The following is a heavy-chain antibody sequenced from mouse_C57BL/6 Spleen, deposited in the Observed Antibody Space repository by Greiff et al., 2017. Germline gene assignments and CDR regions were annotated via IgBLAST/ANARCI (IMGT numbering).Heavy chain of an antibody. Sequence: VQLQQSGPGLVQPSQSLSITCTVSGFSLTSYGVHWVRQSPGKGLEWLGVIWRGGSTDNNAAFISRRSISKDTSKSQVFFKMNSLQTDDTDIYYCARTITTVVANYYAVGCWGQGTSVTVSS. CDR3: ARTITTVVANYYAVGC. V-gene: IGHV2-2*01. CDR2: IWRGGST. D-gene: IGHD1-1*01. J-gene: IGHJ4*01. CDR1: GFSLTSYG.